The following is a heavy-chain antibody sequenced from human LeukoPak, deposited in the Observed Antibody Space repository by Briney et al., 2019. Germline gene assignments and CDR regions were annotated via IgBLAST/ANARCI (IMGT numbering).Heavy chain of an antibody. Sequence: PSETLSLTCAVYGGSFSGYYWSWIRQPPGKGLEWIGEINHSGSTNYNPSLKSRVTISVDTSKNQFSLKLSSVTAADTAVYYCARFKQLVGREHYFDYWGQGTLVTVSS. D-gene: IGHD6-6*01. CDR1: GGSFSGYY. CDR3: ARFKQLVGREHYFDY. J-gene: IGHJ4*02. CDR2: INHSGST. V-gene: IGHV4-34*01.